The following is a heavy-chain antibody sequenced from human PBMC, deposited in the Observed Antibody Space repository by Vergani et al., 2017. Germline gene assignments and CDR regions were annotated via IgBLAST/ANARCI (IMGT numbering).Heavy chain of an antibody. J-gene: IGHJ4*02. CDR3: ARVGPVVVPAASFDY. CDR2: ISSSGSTI. Sequence: QVQLVESGGGLVKPGWSLRLSCAASGFTFIVYYMSWIRQAPGKGLEWVSYISSSGSTIYYADSVKVRFTISRDNAKNSLYLQMNSLRAEDTAVYYCARVGPVVVPAASFDYWGQGTLVTVSS. D-gene: IGHD2-2*01. V-gene: IGHV3-11*01. CDR1: GFTFIVYY.